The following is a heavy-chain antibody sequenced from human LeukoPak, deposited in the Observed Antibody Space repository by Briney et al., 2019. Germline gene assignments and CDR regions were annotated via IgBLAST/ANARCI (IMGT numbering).Heavy chain of an antibody. CDR3: ARHHCSSTSCYIFDY. Sequence: SETLSLTCTVSGGSISSYYWSWIRQPPGKGLEWIGYIYYSGSTNYNPSLKSRVTISVDTSKNQFSLKLSSVTAADTAVYYCARHHCSSTSCYIFDYWGQGTPVTVSS. CDR2: IYYSGST. CDR1: GGSISSYY. V-gene: IGHV4-59*01. J-gene: IGHJ4*02. D-gene: IGHD2-2*02.